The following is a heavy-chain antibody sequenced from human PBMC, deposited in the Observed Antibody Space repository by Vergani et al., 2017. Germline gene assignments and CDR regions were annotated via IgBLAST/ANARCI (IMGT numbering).Heavy chain of an antibody. D-gene: IGHD2-2*01. Sequence: QVQLVQSGAEVKKPGASVKVSCKASGYTFTGYGISWVRQAPGQGLEWMGWISAYNGNTNYAQKLQGRVTMTTDTSTSTAYMELRSLRSDDTAVYYCARDDPLGYCSSTSCLYYMDVWGKGTTVTVSS. CDR3: ARDDPLGYCSSTSCLYYMDV. V-gene: IGHV1-18*01. CDR2: ISAYNGNT. J-gene: IGHJ6*03. CDR1: GYTFTGYG.